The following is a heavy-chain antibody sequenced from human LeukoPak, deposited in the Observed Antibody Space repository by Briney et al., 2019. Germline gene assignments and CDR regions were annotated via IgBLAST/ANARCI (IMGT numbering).Heavy chain of an antibody. Sequence: TGGSLRLSCAPSGFTFSSYGMHWVRQAPGKGRKWVAFIRSDGSNKYYADSVKGRFTISRDNSKNTLYLQMNSLRAEDTAVYYCARILSSAWGELGYWGQGTLVTVSS. V-gene: IGHV3-30*02. CDR1: GFTFSSYG. CDR3: ARILSSAWGELGY. CDR2: IRSDGSNK. D-gene: IGHD6-19*01. J-gene: IGHJ4*02.